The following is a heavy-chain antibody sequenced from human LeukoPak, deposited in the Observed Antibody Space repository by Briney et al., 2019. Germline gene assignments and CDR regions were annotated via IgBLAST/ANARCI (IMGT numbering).Heavy chain of an antibody. CDR2: IKQDRSEK. Sequence: GGSLRLSCAASGFTFSLYWMNWVRRAPGKGLEWVANIKQDRSEKNYVDSVKGRFTISRDNAKNSLYLQMNNLRVEDTAMYYCAGGTGFIIKDWGQGTLVTVSS. CDR1: GFTFSLYW. CDR3: AGGTGFIIKD. J-gene: IGHJ4*02. V-gene: IGHV3-7*03. D-gene: IGHD3-9*01.